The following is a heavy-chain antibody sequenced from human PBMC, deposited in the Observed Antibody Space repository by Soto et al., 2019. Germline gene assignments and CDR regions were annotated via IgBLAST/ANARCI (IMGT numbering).Heavy chain of an antibody. V-gene: IGHV3-9*02. CDR3: AKDMKWGGMTTIHYFDS. J-gene: IGHJ4*02. D-gene: IGHD4-17*01. Sequence: EVRLVESGGGLVQPGRSLRLSCVASGFTADDYAMHWVRQAPGKGLEWVPGISSNSDTIDYAGSVKGRFTISRDNAKNSLFLQMNSLRPEDTALYYCAKDMKWGGMTTIHYFDSWGQGTLVTVSS. CDR2: ISSNSDTI. CDR1: GFTADDYA.